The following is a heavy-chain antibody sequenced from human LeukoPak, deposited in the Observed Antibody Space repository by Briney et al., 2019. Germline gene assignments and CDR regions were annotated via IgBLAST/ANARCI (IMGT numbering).Heavy chain of an antibody. V-gene: IGHV3-21*01. CDR1: GFTFSSYS. Sequence: GGSLRLSCAASGFTFSSYSMNWVRQAPGKGPEWVSSISTGSSYIDYADSVKGRFTISRDNAKNSLYLQMNSLRAEDTAMYYCARAKGVRGVINYFDYWGQGTLVTVSS. J-gene: IGHJ4*02. CDR3: ARAKGVRGVINYFDY. CDR2: ISTGSSYI. D-gene: IGHD3-10*01.